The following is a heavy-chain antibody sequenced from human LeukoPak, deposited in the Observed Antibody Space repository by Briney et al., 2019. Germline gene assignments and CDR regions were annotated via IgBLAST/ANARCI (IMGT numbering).Heavy chain of an antibody. V-gene: IGHV1-2*02. CDR2: INPNSGGT. D-gene: IGHD1-26*01. CDR1: GYTFTGYY. CDR3: ARALVLIVGATTDAFDI. J-gene: IGHJ3*02. Sequence: ASVKVSCKASGYTFTGYYMHWVRQAPGQGLEWMGWINPNSGGTNYAQKFQGRVTMTRDTSISTAYMELGRLRSDDTAVYYCARALVLIVGATTDAFDIWGQGTMVTVSS.